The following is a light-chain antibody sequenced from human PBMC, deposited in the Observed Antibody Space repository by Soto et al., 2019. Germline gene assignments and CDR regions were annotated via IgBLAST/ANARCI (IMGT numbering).Light chain of an antibody. CDR1: QSVRNN. Sequence: EIMMTQSPATLSVSPGESATLSCRASQSVRNNLAWYQHKPGQAPRLLMYYASTRATGIQARFSGSGSGTEFTLTISSLQSEDFALYYCQQYNDWPPITFGQGTRLEI. CDR3: QQYNDWPPIT. J-gene: IGKJ5*01. V-gene: IGKV3-15*01. CDR2: YAS.